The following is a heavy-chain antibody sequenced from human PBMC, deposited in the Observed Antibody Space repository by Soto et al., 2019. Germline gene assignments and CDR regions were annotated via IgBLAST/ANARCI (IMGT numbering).Heavy chain of an antibody. D-gene: IGHD6-13*01. J-gene: IGHJ4*02. CDR2: ISAYNGNT. CDR1: GYTFTSYG. CDR3: ARERSSWFYFDY. Sequence: QVQLVQSGAEVKKPGDSVKVSCKASGYTFTSYGISWVRQAPGQGLEWMGWISAYNGNTNYAQKLQGRVTKTTDTSTSTAYMELRSLISDDTSVYYCARERSSWFYFDYWGQVTLVTVSS. V-gene: IGHV1-18*01.